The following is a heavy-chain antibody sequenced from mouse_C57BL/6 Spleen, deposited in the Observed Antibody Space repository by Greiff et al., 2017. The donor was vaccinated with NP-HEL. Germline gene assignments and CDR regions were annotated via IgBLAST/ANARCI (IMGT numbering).Heavy chain of an antibody. CDR1: GYAFSSYW. Sequence: QVQLQQSGAELVKPGASVKISCKASGYAFSSYWMNWVKQRPGKGLEWIGQIYPGDGDTNYNGKFKGKATLTADKSSSTAYMQLSSLTSEDSAVYFCAREGGGPENYFDYWGQGTTLTVSS. D-gene: IGHD3-3*01. J-gene: IGHJ2*01. V-gene: IGHV1-80*01. CDR2: IYPGDGDT. CDR3: AREGGGPENYFDY.